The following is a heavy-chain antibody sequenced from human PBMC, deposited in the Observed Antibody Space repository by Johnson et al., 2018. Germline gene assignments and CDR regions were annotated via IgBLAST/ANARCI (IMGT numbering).Heavy chain of an antibody. D-gene: IGHD1-26*01. J-gene: IGHJ6*02. Sequence: QVQLQESGPGLVKPSETLSLTCSVPGGPIRGSYWSWIRQPPGKGLEWIGYMYYSGTTHYNPPLKIRLTISIDMSKNEFSRKLSTVTAADTAVYYCAREVVGATQGRDVWGQGTTVTVSS. CDR1: GGPIRGSY. CDR2: MYYSGTT. CDR3: AREVVGATQGRDV. V-gene: IGHV4-59*12.